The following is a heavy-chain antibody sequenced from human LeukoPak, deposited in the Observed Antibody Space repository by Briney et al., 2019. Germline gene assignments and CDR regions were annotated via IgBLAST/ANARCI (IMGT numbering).Heavy chain of an antibody. Sequence: PGGSLRLSCAASGFTFSDYYMSWIRQAPGKGLEWVSKISGRGNSIYYADSVKGRFTVSRDNAKNSLYLQMSSLSAEDTAVYYCAREHYSGHEYWGQGTLVTVSS. CDR2: ISGRGNSI. CDR1: GFTFSDYY. CDR3: AREHYSGHEY. D-gene: IGHD6-25*01. V-gene: IGHV3-11*01. J-gene: IGHJ4*02.